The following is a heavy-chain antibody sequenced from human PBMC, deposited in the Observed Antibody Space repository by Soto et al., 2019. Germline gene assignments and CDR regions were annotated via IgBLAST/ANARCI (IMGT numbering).Heavy chain of an antibody. D-gene: IGHD2-15*01. CDR2: IWQDGSSI. Sequence: PGGSLRLSCVVPGSIFIGYGMHWVRQAPGEGLEWVAVIWQDGSSIGYADSVKGRFTISRDNSKNSLYLQMNSLRAEDTALYYCAKGRYSEYIYPDAFDIWGQGTMVTVSS. J-gene: IGHJ3*02. V-gene: IGHV3-30*02. CDR3: AKGRYSEYIYPDAFDI. CDR1: GSIFIGYG.